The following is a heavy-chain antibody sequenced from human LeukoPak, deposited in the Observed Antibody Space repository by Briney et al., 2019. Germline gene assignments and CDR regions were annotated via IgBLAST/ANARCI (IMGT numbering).Heavy chain of an antibody. D-gene: IGHD1-26*01. CDR1: GGTFSSYA. J-gene: IGHJ1*01. V-gene: IGHV1-69*13. CDR3: ASPYSGSYSAYFQH. CDR2: IIPIFGTA. Sequence: SVTVSCKASGGTFSSYAISWVRQAPGQGLEWMGGIIPIFGTANYAQKFQGRATITADESTSTAYMELSSLRSEDTAVYYCASPYSGSYSAYFQHWGQGTLVTVSS.